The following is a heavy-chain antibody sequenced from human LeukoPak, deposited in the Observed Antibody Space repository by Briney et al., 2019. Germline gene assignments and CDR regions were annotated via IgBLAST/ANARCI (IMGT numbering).Heavy chain of an antibody. Sequence: ASVKVSCTASGGTFSSYAISWVRQAPGQGLEWMGGIIPIFGTANYAQKFQGRVTITADESTSTAYMELSSLRSEDTAVYYCARASSFFGELLQAQNWFDPWGQGTLVTVSS. D-gene: IGHD3-10*01. V-gene: IGHV1-69*13. CDR1: GGTFSSYA. CDR3: ARASSFFGELLQAQNWFDP. J-gene: IGHJ5*02. CDR2: IIPIFGTA.